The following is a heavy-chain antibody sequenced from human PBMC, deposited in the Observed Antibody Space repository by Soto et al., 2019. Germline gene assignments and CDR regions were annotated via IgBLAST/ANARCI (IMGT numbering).Heavy chain of an antibody. CDR1: GGTFSSYA. D-gene: IGHD3-10*01. V-gene: IGHV1-69*13. J-gene: IGHJ4*02. Sequence: ASLKVSCKASGGTFSSYAISWVRQAPGQGLEWMGGIIPIFGTANYAQKFQGRVTITADESTSTAYMELSSLRSEDTAVYYCARNLYGSGSAPVVFDYWGQGTLVTVSS. CDR3: ARNLYGSGSAPVVFDY. CDR2: IIPIFGTA.